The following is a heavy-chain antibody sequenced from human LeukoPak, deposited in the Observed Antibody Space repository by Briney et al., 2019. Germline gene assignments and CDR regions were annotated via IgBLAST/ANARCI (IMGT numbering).Heavy chain of an antibody. Sequence: PGGSLRLSCAASGFTFSNYEMNWVRQAPRQGLGWVSYISGSGSTIYYADSVKGRFTISRDNAKESLYLQMTSLRAEDTAVYYCARVRSGYSHKNYFDYGGQGNLVTVSS. D-gene: IGHD5-18*01. CDR1: GFTFSNYE. CDR3: ARVRSGYSHKNYFDY. CDR2: ISGSGSTI. J-gene: IGHJ4*02. V-gene: IGHV3-48*03.